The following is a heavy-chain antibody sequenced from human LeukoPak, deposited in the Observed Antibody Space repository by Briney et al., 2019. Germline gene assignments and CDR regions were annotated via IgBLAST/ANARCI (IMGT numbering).Heavy chain of an antibody. V-gene: IGHV4-39*01. CDR1: GGSISSSSYY. CDR3: ARHISALGYCSGGSCKAGIYDSSGSSDAFDI. J-gene: IGHJ3*02. D-gene: IGHD2-15*01. CDR2: IYYSGST. Sequence: SETLSLTCTVSGGSISSSSYYWGWVRQPPGKGLEWIGSIYYSGSTYYNPSLKSRVTISVDTSKNQFSLKLSSVTAADTAVYYCARHISALGYCSGGSCKAGIYDSSGSSDAFDIWGQGTMVTVSS.